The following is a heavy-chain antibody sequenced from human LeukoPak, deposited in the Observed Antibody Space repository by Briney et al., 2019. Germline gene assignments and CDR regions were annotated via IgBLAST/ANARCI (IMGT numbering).Heavy chain of an antibody. V-gene: IGHV4-39*07. CDR3: ARDDGRGVVTPY. D-gene: IGHD2-21*02. CDR1: GGSISGSDYY. CDR2: IYYSGRT. Sequence: PETLSLTCTVSGGSISGSDYYWGWIRQPPGKGLEWIGSIYYSGRTFYNPSLKSRVAISVDTSKNQFSLNLISVTAADTAVYYCARDDGRGVVTPYWGQGTLVTVSS. J-gene: IGHJ4*02.